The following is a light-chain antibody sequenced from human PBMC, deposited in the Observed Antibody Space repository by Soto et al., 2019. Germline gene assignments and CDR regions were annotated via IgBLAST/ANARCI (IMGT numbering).Light chain of an antibody. Sequence: DIVMTQSPDSLAVSLGERATINCKSSQSVLYSSNNENFLAWYQQKPGQPPKLLISWASARESGVPDRFSGSGSGTDFTLTISSLQAEDVAVYYCQQYDSSPFTFGPGTKVDIK. CDR3: QQYDSSPFT. CDR2: WAS. V-gene: IGKV4-1*01. CDR1: QSVLYSSNNENF. J-gene: IGKJ3*01.